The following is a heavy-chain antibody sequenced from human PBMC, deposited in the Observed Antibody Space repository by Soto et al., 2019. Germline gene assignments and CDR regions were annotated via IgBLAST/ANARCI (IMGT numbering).Heavy chain of an antibody. J-gene: IGHJ3*02. CDR1: GFTFSSYA. CDR3: AKPWWLLDGNDAFDI. Sequence: QVQLVESGGGVVQPGRSLRLSCAASGFTFSSYAMHWVRQAPGKGLEWVAVISYDGSNKYYADSVKGRFTISRDNSKNTLYLQMNSLRAEDTAVYYCAKPWWLLDGNDAFDIWGQGTMVTVSS. D-gene: IGHD3-22*01. V-gene: IGHV3-30-3*02. CDR2: ISYDGSNK.